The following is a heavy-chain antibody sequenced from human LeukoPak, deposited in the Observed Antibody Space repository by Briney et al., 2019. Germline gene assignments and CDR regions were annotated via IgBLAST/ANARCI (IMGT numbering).Heavy chain of an antibody. V-gene: IGHV1-3*04. Sequence: ASVKVSCKASGYTFTDYAIHWVRQAPGQRLEWMGWINTGNGNTRYSQKFQDRFTIARDTSASTAYMELSSLRSEDTAVYYCARGFIGVHAFDIWGQGTMVTVSS. J-gene: IGHJ3*02. CDR2: INTGNGNT. CDR1: GYTFTDYA. D-gene: IGHD3-10*01. CDR3: ARGFIGVHAFDI.